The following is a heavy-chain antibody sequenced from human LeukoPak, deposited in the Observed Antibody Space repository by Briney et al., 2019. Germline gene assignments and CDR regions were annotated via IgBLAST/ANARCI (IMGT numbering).Heavy chain of an antibody. CDR2: IYYSGST. CDR3: GREKLVGGFFGFDY. D-gene: IGHD3-10*01. V-gene: IGHV4-59*01. CDR1: GGSISSYY. J-gene: IGHJ4*02. Sequence: SETLSLTCTVSGGSISSYYWSWIRQPPGKGLEWIGYIYYSGSTNYNPSLKSRVTISVDTSKNQFSLKLSSVTAGDAALFSWGREKLVGGFFGFDYGGKEPRVPVP.